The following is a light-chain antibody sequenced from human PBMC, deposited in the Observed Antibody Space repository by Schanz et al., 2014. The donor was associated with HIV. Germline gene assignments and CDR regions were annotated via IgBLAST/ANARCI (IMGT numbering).Light chain of an antibody. CDR2: GAS. V-gene: IGKV3-20*01. J-gene: IGKJ5*01. Sequence: EIVLTQSPGTLSLSPGERATLRCRATQVVSSNYLAWYQQKPGLAPRLLIYGASSRATGIPDRFSGSGFGTDFTLTIIRLEPEDFAVYYCQQYGTSLITFGQGTRLEI. CDR3: QQYGTSLIT. CDR1: QVVSSNY.